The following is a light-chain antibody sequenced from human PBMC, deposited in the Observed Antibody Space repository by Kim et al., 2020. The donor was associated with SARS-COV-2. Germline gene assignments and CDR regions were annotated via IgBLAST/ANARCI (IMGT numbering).Light chain of an antibody. Sequence: EIILTQSPGTLSLSPGEGVTLSCRASQSLGRHLAWYQQRPGQAPRLLIYDTFDRATGIPSRFSGSGSGTEFTLTISRLEPEDFAVYYCQHRGGWPPKFTFGPGTKVDIK. CDR1: QSLGRH. CDR3: QHRGGWPPKFT. J-gene: IGKJ3*01. CDR2: DTF. V-gene: IGKV3-11*01.